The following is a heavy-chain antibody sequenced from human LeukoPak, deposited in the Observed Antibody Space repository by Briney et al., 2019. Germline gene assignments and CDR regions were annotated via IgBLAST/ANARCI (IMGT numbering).Heavy chain of an antibody. CDR1: GYIFTNYY. V-gene: IGHV1-46*01. J-gene: IGHJ3*02. CDR3: AREAAPYDAFDI. CDR2: INPSGGST. D-gene: IGHD6-6*01. Sequence: GASVKVSCKASGYIFTNYYVPWVRQAPGQGLEWMGIINPSGGSTSYAQRFQGRVTMTSDTSTSTVYMELSSLRSEDTAVYYCAREAAPYDAFDIWGQGTMVTVSS.